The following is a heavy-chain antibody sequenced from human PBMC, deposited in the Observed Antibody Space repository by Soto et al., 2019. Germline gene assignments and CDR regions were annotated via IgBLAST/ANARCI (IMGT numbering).Heavy chain of an antibody. CDR1: GFTFSSYS. CDR3: ARDYYGSGSYFRFDY. D-gene: IGHD3-10*01. J-gene: IGHJ4*02. Sequence: PGGSLRLSCAASGFTFSSYSMNWVRQAPWKGLEWVSSISSSSSYIYYADSVKGRFTISRDNAKNSLYLQMNSLRAEDTAVYYCARDYYGSGSYFRFDYWGQGTLVTVSS. V-gene: IGHV3-21*01. CDR2: ISSSSSYI.